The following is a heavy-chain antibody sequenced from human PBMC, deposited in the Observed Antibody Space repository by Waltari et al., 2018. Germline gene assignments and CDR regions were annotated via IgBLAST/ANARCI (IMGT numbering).Heavy chain of an antibody. CDR2: IYYSGST. J-gene: IGHJ4*02. V-gene: IGHV4-59*01. CDR3: ARTPLDSSSWYVDY. CDR1: GGSISSYY. D-gene: IGHD6-13*01. Sequence: QVQLQESGPGLVKPSETLSLTCPVSGGSISSYYCSWIRPPPGKGLEWIGEIYYSGSTNYNPSLKSRVTIAVDTSKNQFSLKLSAVTAADTAVDYCARTPLDSSSWYVDYWGQGTLVTVSS.